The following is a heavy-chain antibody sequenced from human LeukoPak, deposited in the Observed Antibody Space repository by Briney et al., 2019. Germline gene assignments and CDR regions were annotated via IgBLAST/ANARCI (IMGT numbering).Heavy chain of an antibody. V-gene: IGHV4-34*01. CDR2: INHSGST. CDR1: GGSFSDYY. Sequence: PSETLSLTCAVYGGSFSDYYWSWIRQPPVKGLEWIGEINHSGSTNYNPSLKSRVTISVDTSKNQFSLKLNSVTAADTAVYYCARGRGPPTFYDFWSGYWVSYFDYWGQGTLVTVSS. J-gene: IGHJ4*02. CDR3: ARGRGPPTFYDFWSGYWVSYFDY. D-gene: IGHD3-3*01.